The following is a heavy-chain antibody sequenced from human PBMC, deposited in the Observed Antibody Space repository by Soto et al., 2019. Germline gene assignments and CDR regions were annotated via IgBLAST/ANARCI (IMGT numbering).Heavy chain of an antibody. CDR2: ISGSGGST. Sequence: GGSLRLSCAASGFTFSSYAMSWVRQAPGKGLEWVSAISGSGGSTYYADYVKGRFTISRDNSKNTLYLQMNSLRAEDTAVYYCANLVVVTAIPNYWGQGTLVTVSS. V-gene: IGHV3-23*01. CDR3: ANLVVVTAIPNY. CDR1: GFTFSSYA. J-gene: IGHJ4*02. D-gene: IGHD2-21*02.